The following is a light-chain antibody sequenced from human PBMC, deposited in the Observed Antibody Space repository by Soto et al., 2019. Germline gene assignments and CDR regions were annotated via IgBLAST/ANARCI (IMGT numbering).Light chain of an antibody. J-gene: IGLJ1*01. Sequence: QSVLTQPASVSGSPGQSITISCTGTSSDVGGYNYVSWYQQHPGKAPKLMIYEVTNRPSGVSNRFSGSKSGSTASLTISGLQADDEADYYCSSYTSSSTYVFGTGTQLTVL. CDR2: EVT. V-gene: IGLV2-14*01. CDR3: SSYTSSSTYV. CDR1: SSDVGGYNY.